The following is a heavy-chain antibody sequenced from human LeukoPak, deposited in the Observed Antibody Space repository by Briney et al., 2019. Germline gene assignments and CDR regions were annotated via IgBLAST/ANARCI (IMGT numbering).Heavy chain of an antibody. J-gene: IGHJ3*02. Sequence: GGSLRLSCAASGFTFSSYEMNWVRQAPGKGLEWVSYISSSGSTIYYADSVKGRFTISRDNAKNSLYLQMNSLRAEDTAVYYCARACSGGSCYDAFDIWGQGTMVTVSS. V-gene: IGHV3-48*03. D-gene: IGHD2-15*01. CDR3: ARACSGGSCYDAFDI. CDR1: GFTFSSYE. CDR2: ISSSGSTI.